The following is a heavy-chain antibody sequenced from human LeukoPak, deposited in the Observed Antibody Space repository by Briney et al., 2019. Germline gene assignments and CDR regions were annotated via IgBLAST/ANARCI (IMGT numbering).Heavy chain of an antibody. V-gene: IGHV3-30*18. J-gene: IGHJ4*02. D-gene: IGHD2-21*01. CDR2: ISYDGSNK. CDR1: GFTFSSYG. Sequence: GGSLRLSCAASGFTFSSYGMHWVRQAPGKGLEWVAVISYDGSNKYYADSVKGRFTISRDNSKNTLNLQMNSLRAEDTAVYYCAKDDNLWWLQQIDYWGQGTLVTVSS. CDR3: AKDDNLWWLQQIDY.